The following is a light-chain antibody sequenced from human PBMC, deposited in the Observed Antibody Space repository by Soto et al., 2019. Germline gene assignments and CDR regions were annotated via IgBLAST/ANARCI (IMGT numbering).Light chain of an antibody. Sequence: QTVVTQEPSFSVSPGGTVTLTCGLGSGSVSTSYYPSWYQQTPGQAPRTLIYNTNTRSSGVPGRFSGSILGNKAALTIAGAQADDESDYYCVLYMGSGISVFGGGTKLTVL. CDR3: VLYMGSGISV. V-gene: IGLV8-61*01. CDR1: SGSVSTSYY. J-gene: IGLJ3*02. CDR2: NTN.